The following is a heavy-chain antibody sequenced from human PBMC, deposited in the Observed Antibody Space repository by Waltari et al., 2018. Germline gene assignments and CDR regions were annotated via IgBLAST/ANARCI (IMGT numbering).Heavy chain of an antibody. D-gene: IGHD6-13*01. CDR2: IYYSGRT. CDR1: GGSISSGGYY. J-gene: IGHJ5*02. CDR3: ARDRQGIAAADNWFDP. Sequence: QVQLQESGPGLVKPSQTLSLTCTVSGGSISSGGYYWSWIRQHPGKGLEWVGYIYYSGRTDYNPALKSRVTISVDTSKNQFSLKLSSVTAADTAVYYCARDRQGIAAADNWFDPWGQGTLVTVSS. V-gene: IGHV4-31*03.